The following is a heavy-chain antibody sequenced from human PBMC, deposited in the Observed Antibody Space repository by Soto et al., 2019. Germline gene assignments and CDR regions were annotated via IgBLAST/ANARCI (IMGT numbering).Heavy chain of an antibody. Sequence: PSETLSLTCTVSGGSISSSSYYWGWIRQPPGKGLEWIGSIYYSGSTYYNPSLKSRVTISVDTSKNQFSLKLSSVTAADTAVYYCARGQTYYDILTGYYYYYGMDVWGQGTTVTVSS. J-gene: IGHJ6*02. CDR3: ARGQTYYDILTGYYYYYGMDV. CDR2: IYYSGST. CDR1: GGSISSSSYY. D-gene: IGHD3-9*01. V-gene: IGHV4-39*01.